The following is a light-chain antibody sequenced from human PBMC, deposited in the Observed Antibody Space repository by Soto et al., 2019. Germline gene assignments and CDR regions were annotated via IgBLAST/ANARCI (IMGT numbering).Light chain of an antibody. Sequence: QSVLTQPPSVSGASGQRVTISCTGSRSNIGAGYDVHWYQQLPGTAPKVIMHGNSKRPSGVPDRFSGSRSGSSGSLAIAGLQAEDEADYYCQSYDNRLSAWVFGGGTKLTVL. J-gene: IGLJ3*02. CDR1: RSNIGAGYD. CDR2: GNS. V-gene: IGLV1-40*01. CDR3: QSYDNRLSAWV.